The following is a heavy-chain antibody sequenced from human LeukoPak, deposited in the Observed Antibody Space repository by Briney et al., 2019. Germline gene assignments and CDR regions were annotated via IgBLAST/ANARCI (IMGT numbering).Heavy chain of an antibody. Sequence: GGTLRLSCAASGLTFSSYSMNWVRQAPGKGLEWVSSISSSSSYIYYADSVKGRFTISRDNAKNSLYLQMNSLRGEDTAVYYCARDRSGGFNWFDPWGQGTLVSVSS. CDR1: GLTFSSYS. CDR3: ARDRSGGFNWFDP. J-gene: IGHJ5*02. CDR2: ISSSSSYI. V-gene: IGHV3-21*01. D-gene: IGHD3-16*01.